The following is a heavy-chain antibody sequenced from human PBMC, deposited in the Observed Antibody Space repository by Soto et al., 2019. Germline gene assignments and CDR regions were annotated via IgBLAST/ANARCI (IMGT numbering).Heavy chain of an antibody. CDR3: ARSYHSGTYGCFDP. Sequence: QIHLVQSGAEVRKPGSSVQVSCKASGGGFSSYAVNWVRQAPGQGLEWMGGVIPLFDTRSYAQKFQGRLTIAADESTTTAYMELNSLTSDDTAIYYCARSYHSGTYGCFDPWGQVTLVTVSS. D-gene: IGHD3-10*01. CDR1: GGGFSSYA. V-gene: IGHV1-69*01. J-gene: IGHJ5*02. CDR2: VIPLFDTR.